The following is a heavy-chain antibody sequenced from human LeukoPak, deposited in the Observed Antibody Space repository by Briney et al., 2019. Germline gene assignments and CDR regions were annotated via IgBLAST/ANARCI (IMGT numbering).Heavy chain of an antibody. V-gene: IGHV1-69*04. CDR2: IIPILGIA. Sequence: ASVKVSCKASGGTFSSYTISWVRQAPGQGLEWMGRIIPILGIANYAQKFQGRVTITADKSTSTAYMELSSLRSEDTAVYYCARDRSIFGQSLRYNWFGPWGQGTLVTVSS. D-gene: IGHD3-3*01. CDR1: GGTFSSYT. J-gene: IGHJ5*02. CDR3: ARDRSIFGQSLRYNWFGP.